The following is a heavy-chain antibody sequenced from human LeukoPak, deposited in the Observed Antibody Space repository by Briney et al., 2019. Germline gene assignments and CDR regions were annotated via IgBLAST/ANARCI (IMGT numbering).Heavy chain of an antibody. V-gene: IGHV4-34*01. Sequence: SETLSLTCAVYGGSFSGYYWSWIRQPPGKGLEWIGEINHSGSTNYNPSLKSRVTISVDTSKNQFSLKLSSVTAADTAVYYCARRNSNYVLDYWGQGTLVTVSS. CDR1: GGSFSGYY. CDR2: INHSGST. CDR3: ARRNSNYVLDY. D-gene: IGHD4-11*01. J-gene: IGHJ4*02.